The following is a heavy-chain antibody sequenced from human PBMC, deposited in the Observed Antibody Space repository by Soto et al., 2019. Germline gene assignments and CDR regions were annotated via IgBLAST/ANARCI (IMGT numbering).Heavy chain of an antibody. V-gene: IGHV1-58*01. J-gene: IGHJ6*02. Sequence: QMQLVQSGPEVKKPGTSVKVSCKASGFTFTSSAVQWVRQARGQRLEWIGWIVVGSGNTNYAQKFQERVTITRDMSTSTAYMELSSLRSEDTAVYYCAAGTVGATLYYYYGMDVWGQGTTVTVSS. CDR3: AAGTVGATLYYYYGMDV. CDR1: GFTFTSSA. D-gene: IGHD1-26*01. CDR2: IVVGSGNT.